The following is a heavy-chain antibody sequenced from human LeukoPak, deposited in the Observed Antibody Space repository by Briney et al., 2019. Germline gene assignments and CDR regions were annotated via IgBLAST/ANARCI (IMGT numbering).Heavy chain of an antibody. CDR3: ARDPGSGSYLFQH. D-gene: IGHD3-10*01. CDR2: INPNSGGT. CDR1: GYTFTGYY. Sequence: ASVKVSCKASGYTFTGYYMHWVRQAPGQGLEWMGWINPNSGGTNYAQKFQGRVTMTRATSISTAYMELSRLKSDDTAVYYCARDPGSGSYLFQHWGQGTLVTVSS. V-gene: IGHV1-2*02. J-gene: IGHJ1*01.